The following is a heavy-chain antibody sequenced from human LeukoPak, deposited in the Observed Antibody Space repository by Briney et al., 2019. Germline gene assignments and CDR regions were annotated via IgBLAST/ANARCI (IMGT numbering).Heavy chain of an antibody. CDR2: IYYSGST. D-gene: IGHD1-14*01. V-gene: IGHV4-59*01. J-gene: IGHJ4*02. CDR3: ARDTTPGDY. CDR1: GGSISSYY. Sequence: PSETLSLTCTVSGGSISSYYWSWIRQPPGKGLEWIGYIYYSGSTNYNPSLKSRVTISVDTSKNQFSLKLSSVTAADTAVYYCARDTTPGDYWGQGTLVTVSS.